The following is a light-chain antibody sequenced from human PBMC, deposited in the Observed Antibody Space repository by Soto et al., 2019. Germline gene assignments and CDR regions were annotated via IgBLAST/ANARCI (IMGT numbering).Light chain of an antibody. CDR1: QSISNY. CDR2: AAS. J-gene: IGKJ1*01. V-gene: IGKV1-39*01. CDR3: QTYSTSWT. Sequence: DIQMTQSPSSLSALVGDRVTITCRASQSISNYLNWYQQKPGKAPKLLIYAASSLQGGVPSRFSGSGSGTDFTLTISSLQPEDFATYYCQTYSTSWTFGQGTKVDI.